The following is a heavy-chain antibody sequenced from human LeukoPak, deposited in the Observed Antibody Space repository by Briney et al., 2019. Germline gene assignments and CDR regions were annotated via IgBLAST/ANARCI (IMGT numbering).Heavy chain of an antibody. V-gene: IGHV3-53*01. J-gene: IGHJ4*02. CDR2: IYSGGST. CDR3: AKSGSYYVDY. Sequence: PGGSLRLSCAASGFTVSSNYMSWVRQAPGKGLEWVSVIYSGGSTYYADSVKGRFTISRDNAKNSLYLQMNSLRAKDTAVYYCAKSGSYYVDYWGQGTLVTVSS. D-gene: IGHD1-26*01. CDR1: GFTVSSNY.